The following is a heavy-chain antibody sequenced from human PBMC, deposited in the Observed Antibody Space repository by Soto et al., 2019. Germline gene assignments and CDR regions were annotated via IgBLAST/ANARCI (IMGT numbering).Heavy chain of an antibody. CDR3: ARTFDYYGMDV. Sequence: PSETLSLTCAVSGYSIGSGYYWAWIRQSPGKGLEWIGSIYHAGSVYYNPSLNGRVALSMDTSKNHFSLKLTSVTAADTAVYYCARTFDYYGMDVWGQVTTVT. CDR1: GYSIGSGYY. CDR2: IYHAGSV. V-gene: IGHV4-38-2*01. J-gene: IGHJ6*02.